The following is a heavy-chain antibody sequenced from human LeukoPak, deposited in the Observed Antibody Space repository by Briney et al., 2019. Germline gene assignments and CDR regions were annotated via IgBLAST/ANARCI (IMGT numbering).Heavy chain of an antibody. D-gene: IGHD5-12*01. Sequence: PGGSLRLSCAASGFTVSSNYMSWVRQAPGKGLEWVSVIYSGGSSYYADSVKGRFTVSRDNSKNTVYLQMNSLRVEGTAVYYCARGMGGYGGYDYWGPGTLVTVSS. CDR3: ARGMGGYGGYDY. V-gene: IGHV3-66*01. CDR2: IYSGGSS. J-gene: IGHJ4*02. CDR1: GFTVSSNY.